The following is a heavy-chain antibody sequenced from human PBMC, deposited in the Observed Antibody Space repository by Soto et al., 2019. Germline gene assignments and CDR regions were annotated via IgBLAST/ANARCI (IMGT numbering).Heavy chain of an antibody. CDR3: ARDGAGAYGLGWFDP. Sequence: QVQLQESGPGLVKPSQTLSLTCTVSGDSISRGGYYCNWIRHHPRKGLEWIGYIYHSGSTNYNPALKGRITISVYTSKNQLSLELSSVTAADTAVYYCARDGAGAYGLGWFDPWGQGILVTVSS. J-gene: IGHJ5*02. CDR1: GDSISRGGYY. V-gene: IGHV4-31*03. CDR2: IYHSGST. D-gene: IGHD2-21*01.